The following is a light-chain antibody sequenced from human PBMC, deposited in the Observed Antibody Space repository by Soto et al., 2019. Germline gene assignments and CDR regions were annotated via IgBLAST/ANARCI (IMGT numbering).Light chain of an antibody. Sequence: QLVLTQSPSASASLGASVKLTCTLSSGHSSYAIAWHQQQPEKGPRYLMKLNSDGSHSKGDGIPDRFSGSSSGAERYLTISRLQSEDKADYYCQTWGTGIQVFGGGTKLTVL. J-gene: IGLJ2*01. CDR1: SGHSSYA. V-gene: IGLV4-69*01. CDR2: LNSDGSH. CDR3: QTWGTGIQV.